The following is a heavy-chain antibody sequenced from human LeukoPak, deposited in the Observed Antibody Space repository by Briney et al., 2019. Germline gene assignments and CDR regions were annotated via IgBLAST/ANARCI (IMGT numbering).Heavy chain of an antibody. Sequence: SQTLSLTRAISGDSVSSNSAAWNWIRQSPSRGLEWLGRTYYRSKWYNDYAVSVKSRITINPDTSKNQFSLQLNSVTPEDTAVYYCARMADSSGWPRVDYWGQGTLVTVSS. CDR1: GDSVSSNSAA. CDR3: ARMADSSGWPRVDY. CDR2: TYYRSKWYN. J-gene: IGHJ4*02. D-gene: IGHD6-19*01. V-gene: IGHV6-1*01.